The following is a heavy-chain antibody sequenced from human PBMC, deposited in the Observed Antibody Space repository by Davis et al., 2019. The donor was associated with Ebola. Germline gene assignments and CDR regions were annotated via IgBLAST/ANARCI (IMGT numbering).Heavy chain of an antibody. D-gene: IGHD6-6*01. CDR2: INPNSGGT. V-gene: IGHV1-2*02. CDR3: ARNRQYSSPLRDFQH. CDR1: GYTFTGYY. Sequence: ASVKVSCKASGYTFTGYYMHWVRQAPGQGLEWMGWINPNSGGTNYAQKFQGRVTMTRDTSISTAYMELSRLRSDDTAVYYCARNRQYSSPLRDFQHWGQGTLVTVSS. J-gene: IGHJ1*01.